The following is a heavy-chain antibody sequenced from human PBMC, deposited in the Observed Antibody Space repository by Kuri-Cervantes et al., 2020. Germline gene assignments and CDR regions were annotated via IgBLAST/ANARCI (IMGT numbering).Heavy chain of an antibody. CDR3: ASSLIGGWGAFDI. V-gene: IGHV1-69*02. CDR2: IIPILGIA. D-gene: IGHD3-10*01. J-gene: IGHJ3*02. Sequence: SVKVSCKASGGTFSSYTISWVRQAPGQGLEWMGRIIPILGIANYAQKFQGRVTITADTSTSTAYMELRSLRSDDTAVYYCASSLIGGWGAFDIWGQGTMVTVSS. CDR1: GGTFSSYT.